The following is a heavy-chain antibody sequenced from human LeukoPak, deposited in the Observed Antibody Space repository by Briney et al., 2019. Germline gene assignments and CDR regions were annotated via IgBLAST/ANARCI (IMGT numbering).Heavy chain of an antibody. J-gene: IGHJ4*02. CDR1: GFTFSDYS. Sequence: GGSLRLSGVDSGFTFSDYSMNWVRQAPGKGLEWVSYITGSSSTIYYADSVKGRFTISRDNVKKSLYLQLNSLRDEDTAVYYCARSVGHFDYWGQGTLVTVSS. D-gene: IGHD1-26*01. CDR2: ITGSSSTI. V-gene: IGHV3-48*02. CDR3: ARSVGHFDY.